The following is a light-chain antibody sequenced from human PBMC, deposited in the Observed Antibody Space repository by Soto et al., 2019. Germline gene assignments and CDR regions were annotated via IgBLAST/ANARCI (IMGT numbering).Light chain of an antibody. Sequence: EMVLTQSPGTLSLSPGERATLSCRASQSVDSKDLAWYQQKPGQAPRILIFAASSRATGIPDRFSGSGSGTDFTLTISRLEPGDFAVYYCKQSGYPSWTFGQGTKVDIK. CDR2: AAS. CDR1: QSVDSKD. CDR3: KQSGYPSWT. V-gene: IGKV3-20*01. J-gene: IGKJ1*01.